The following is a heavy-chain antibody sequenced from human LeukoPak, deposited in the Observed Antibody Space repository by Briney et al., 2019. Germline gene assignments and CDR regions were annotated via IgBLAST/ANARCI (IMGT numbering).Heavy chain of an antibody. CDR1: GFTFSRLA. Sequence: PGGSLRLSCAASGFTFSRLAMSWVRQAPGKGLEWVSSILSGGDTTSYAGSVRGRFTISRHNSKNTLYLEMNSLRAEDTAIYYCAKDLISPRRVGSSEKLDYWGQGTLVTVSS. V-gene: IGHV3-23*01. D-gene: IGHD3-10*01. CDR3: AKDLISPRRVGSSEKLDY. CDR2: ILSGGDTT. J-gene: IGHJ4*02.